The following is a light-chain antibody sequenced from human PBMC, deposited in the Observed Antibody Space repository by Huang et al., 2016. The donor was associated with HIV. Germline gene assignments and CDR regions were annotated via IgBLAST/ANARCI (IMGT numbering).Light chain of an antibody. CDR2: GAS. CDR3: QQYDTSPWT. Sequence: DIVMTQSPDSLAVSLGERATINCKSSQSVLYRTNNKNYVAWYQQKPGQPPKLLIYGASTRESGFPYRFTGSGSGTDFSLTISSLQAEDVAVYYCQQYDTSPWTFGQGTKVEIK. J-gene: IGKJ1*01. CDR1: QSVLYRTNNKNY. V-gene: IGKV4-1*01.